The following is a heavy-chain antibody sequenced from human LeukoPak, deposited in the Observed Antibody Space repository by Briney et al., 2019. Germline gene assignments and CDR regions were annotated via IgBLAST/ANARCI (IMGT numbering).Heavy chain of an antibody. J-gene: IGHJ4*02. CDR2: MNPNSGNT. CDR1: GYTFTSYD. D-gene: IGHD3-22*01. CDR3: ATHTRDYYDSSLGY. Sequence: ASVKVSCKASGYTFTSYDINWLRQATGQGLEWMGWMNPNSGNTGYAQKFQDRVTITRNTSISTAYMELSSLRSEDTAVYYCATHTRDYYDSSLGYWGQGTLVTVSS. V-gene: IGHV1-8*02.